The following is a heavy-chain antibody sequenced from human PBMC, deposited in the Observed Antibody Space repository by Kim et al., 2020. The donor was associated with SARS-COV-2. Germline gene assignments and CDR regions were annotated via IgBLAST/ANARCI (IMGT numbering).Heavy chain of an antibody. Sequence: SETLSLTCTVSGGSISSSSYYWGWIHQPPGKGLEWIGSIYYSGSTYYNPSLKSRVTISVDTSKNQFSLKLSSVTAADTAVYYCARVPTDAYIVVVPAASLGPFDIWGQGTMVTVSS. CDR1: GGSISSSSYY. CDR2: IYYSGST. V-gene: IGHV4-39*07. CDR3: ARVPTDAYIVVVPAASLGPFDI. D-gene: IGHD2-2*01. J-gene: IGHJ3*02.